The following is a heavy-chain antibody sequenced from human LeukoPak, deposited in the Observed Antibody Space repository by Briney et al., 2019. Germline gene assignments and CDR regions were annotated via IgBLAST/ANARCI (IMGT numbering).Heavy chain of an antibody. CDR1: GFTFSSYA. CDR2: VGSSGPST. J-gene: IGHJ4*02. V-gene: IGHV3-64D*09. CDR3: VTAAAHALDY. Sequence: PGGSLRLSCSASGFTFSSYAMHWVRQAPGKGLEYVSAVGSSGPSTNYADSVKGRFTISRDNTNNTLYLQMSSLRAEDTAVYYCVTAAAHALDYWGQGTLVTVSS.